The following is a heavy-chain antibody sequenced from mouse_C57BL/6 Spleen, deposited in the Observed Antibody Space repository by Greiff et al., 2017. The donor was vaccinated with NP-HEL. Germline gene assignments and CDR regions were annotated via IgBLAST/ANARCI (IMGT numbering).Heavy chain of an antibody. D-gene: IGHD3-1*01. J-gene: IGHJ4*01. CDR3: ARASGNYAMDY. CDR1: GFTFSSYG. CDR2: ISSGGSYT. Sequence: DVKLVESGGDLVKPGGSLKLSCAASGFTFSSYGMSWVRQTPDKRLEWVATISSGGSYTYYPDSVKGRFTISRDNAKNTLYLQMSSLKSEDTAMYYCARASGNYAMDYWGQGTSVTVSS. V-gene: IGHV5-6*02.